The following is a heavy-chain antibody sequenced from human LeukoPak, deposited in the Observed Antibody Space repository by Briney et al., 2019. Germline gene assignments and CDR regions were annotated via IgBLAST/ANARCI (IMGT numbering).Heavy chain of an antibody. CDR2: NNPTSGDT. D-gene: IGHD3-3*01. V-gene: IGHV1-2*02. CDR3: ARELLDRRGGVYAFDI. CDR1: GYTFTGYY. Sequence: ASVKVSCKASGYTFTGYYMDWGRQGPGQGVEWMAWNNPTSGDTKYVQKLQGRVTMTSDTSISTAYMELRRLRSDDTAVYYCARELLDRRGGVYAFDIWGQGTMVTVSS. J-gene: IGHJ3*02.